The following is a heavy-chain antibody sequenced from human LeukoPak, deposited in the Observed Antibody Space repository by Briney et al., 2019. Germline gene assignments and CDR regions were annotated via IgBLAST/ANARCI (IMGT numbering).Heavy chain of an antibody. Sequence: ASVKVSYKASGYTFTSYGISWVRQAPGQGLEWMGWISAYNGNTNYAQKLQGRVTMTTDTSTGTAYMELRSLRSDDTAVYYCARDKDYYYDSSGYYIYWGQGTLVTVSS. V-gene: IGHV1-18*01. CDR1: GYTFTSYG. CDR3: ARDKDYYYDSSGYYIY. D-gene: IGHD3-22*01. CDR2: ISAYNGNT. J-gene: IGHJ4*02.